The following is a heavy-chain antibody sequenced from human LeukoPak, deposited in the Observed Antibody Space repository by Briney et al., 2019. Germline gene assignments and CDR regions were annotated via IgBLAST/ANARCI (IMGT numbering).Heavy chain of an antibody. CDR2: ISSSGSTI. CDR3: ARAQQLVPHDAFDI. Sequence: GGSLRLSCAGSGFTFSDYYMSWIRQAPGKGLEWVSYISSSGSTIYYADSVKGRFTISRDNAKNSLYLQMNSLRAEDTAVYYCARAQQLVPHDAFDIWGQGTMVTVSS. V-gene: IGHV3-11*01. J-gene: IGHJ3*02. D-gene: IGHD6-6*01. CDR1: GFTFSDYY.